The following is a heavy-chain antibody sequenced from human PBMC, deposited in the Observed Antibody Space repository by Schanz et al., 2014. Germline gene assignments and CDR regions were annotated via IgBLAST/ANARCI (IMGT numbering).Heavy chain of an antibody. J-gene: IGHJ3*01. CDR3: STDLTAVDYDAIGL. CDR1: GFTFSDHY. V-gene: IGHV3-72*01. D-gene: IGHD4-17*01. CDR2: ITNKPNNYNT. Sequence: VYLVESGGDLVKPGGSLRLSCAASGFTFSDHYMDWVRQAPGKGLEWVGRITNKPNNYNTEYAASVKGRFTISRDDSKNTLHLQMNSLKTEDTAVYYCSTDLTAVDYDAIGLWGQGTMVTVSS.